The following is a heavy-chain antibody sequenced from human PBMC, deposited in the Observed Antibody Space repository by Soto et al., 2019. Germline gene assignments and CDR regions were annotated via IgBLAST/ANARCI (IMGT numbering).Heavy chain of an antibody. V-gene: IGHV1-3*05. CDR2: INAGNGNT. CDR1: GYTFTSYA. Sequence: QVQLVQSGAEEKKPGASVKVSCKASGYTFTSYAMHWVRQAPGQRLEWMGWINAGNGNTKYSQKFQGRVTITRDTDASTAPMEVSSLSSDATAGYYCARSGPQPQEEEGGKGWFDPWGEGTLVTVSS. CDR3: ARSGPQPQEEEGGKGWFDP. J-gene: IGHJ5*02. D-gene: IGHD3-10*01.